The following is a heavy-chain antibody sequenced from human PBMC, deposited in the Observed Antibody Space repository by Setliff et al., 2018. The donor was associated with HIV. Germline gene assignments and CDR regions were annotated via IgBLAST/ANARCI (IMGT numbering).Heavy chain of an antibody. Sequence: GGSLRLSCVVSGFTFSHYGMHWVRQAPGKGLEWVAVIWYDGSNKYYADSVKGRFTISSDNAKNSLYLQMNSLRLEDTAVYYCARGQIGYGDYALNWFDPWGQGTLVTVSS. CDR1: GFTFSHYG. V-gene: IGHV3-33*01. D-gene: IGHD4-17*01. J-gene: IGHJ5*02. CDR3: ARGQIGYGDYALNWFDP. CDR2: IWYDGSNK.